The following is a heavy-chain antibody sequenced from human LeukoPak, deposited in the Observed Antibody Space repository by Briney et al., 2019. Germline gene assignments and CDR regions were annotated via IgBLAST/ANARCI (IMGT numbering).Heavy chain of an antibody. V-gene: IGHV3-11*04. CDR2: ISSSGSTI. CDR1: GFTFSDYY. J-gene: IGHJ1*01. D-gene: IGHD6-19*01. CDR3: ARDRYSSGWYSAYFQH. Sequence: PGGSLRPSCAASGFTFSDYYMSWIRQAPGKGLEWVSYISSSGSTIYYADSVKGRFTISRDNAKNSLYLQMNSLRAEDTAVYYCARDRYSSGWYSAYFQHWGQGTLVTVSP.